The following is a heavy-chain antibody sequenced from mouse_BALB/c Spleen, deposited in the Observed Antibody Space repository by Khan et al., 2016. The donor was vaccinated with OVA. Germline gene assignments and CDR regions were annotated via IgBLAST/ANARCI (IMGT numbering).Heavy chain of an antibody. CDR2: IFPGNVNS. J-gene: IGHJ3*01. V-gene: IGHV1S56*01. Sequence: QVQLQQSGPELVKPGASVRISCKASGYTFTSYYIHWVKQRPGQGLEWIGWIFPGNVNSNYNERFKGKATLTADKSSSTAYMKLSSLTSEDSAVYFCARAEYGSFAYWGQGTLVTVSA. CDR3: ARAEYGSFAY. D-gene: IGHD2-10*02. CDR1: GYTFTSYY.